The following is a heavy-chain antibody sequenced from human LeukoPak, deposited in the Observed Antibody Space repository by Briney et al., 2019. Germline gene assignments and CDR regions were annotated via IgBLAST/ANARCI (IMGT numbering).Heavy chain of an antibody. D-gene: IGHD3-10*01. CDR3: AKNRPLGGSGSYAFDY. Sequence: PGGSLRLSCAASGFTFNSYAMNWVRQAPGKGLEWVSDISGSGGRAYYADSVKGRFTISRDNSKNTLYLQMNSLRAEDTAVYYCAKNRPLGGSGSYAFDYWGQGTLVTVSS. J-gene: IGHJ4*02. CDR2: ISGSGGRA. V-gene: IGHV3-23*01. CDR1: GFTFNSYA.